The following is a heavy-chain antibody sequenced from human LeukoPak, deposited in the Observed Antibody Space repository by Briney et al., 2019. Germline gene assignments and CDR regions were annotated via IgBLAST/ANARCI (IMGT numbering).Heavy chain of an antibody. J-gene: IGHJ4*02. Sequence: GESLKISCKGSGYSFTTYWIGWVRQMPGKGLEWMGIIYPGDSDTRYSPSFQGQVTISADKSISTAYLQWSSLKASDTAMYYCARGETLSGSYFVYWGQGTLVTVSS. D-gene: IGHD1-26*01. V-gene: IGHV5-51*01. CDR1: GYSFTTYW. CDR3: ARGETLSGSYFVY. CDR2: IYPGDSDT.